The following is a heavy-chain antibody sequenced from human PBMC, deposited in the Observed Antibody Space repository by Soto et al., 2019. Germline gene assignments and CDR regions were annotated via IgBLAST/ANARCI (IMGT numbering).Heavy chain of an antibody. V-gene: IGHV1-46*01. CDR1: GYTFTSYY. Sequence: ASVKVSCKASGYTFTSYYMHWVRQAPGQGLEWMGIINPSGGSTSYAQKFQGRVTMTRDTSTSTVYMELSSLRSEDTAVYYCVRESAQYYDFWSGYPPLADYYYGMAVWVHGTTVTVSS. CDR2: INPSGGST. D-gene: IGHD3-3*01. J-gene: IGHJ6*02. CDR3: VRESAQYYDFWSGYPPLADYYYGMAV.